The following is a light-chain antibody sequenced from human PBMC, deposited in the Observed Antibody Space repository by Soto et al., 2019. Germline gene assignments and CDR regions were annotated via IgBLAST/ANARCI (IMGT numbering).Light chain of an antibody. CDR1: QSVSNNY. J-gene: IGKJ2*01. CDR3: QQYGNSPPYT. CDR2: GSS. V-gene: IGKV3-20*01. Sequence: EFVLTQSPGTLSLSPGERATLSCRASQSVSNNYLAWYQQKPGQAPRLLIFGSSDRATGIPDRFSGSGSGTDFTLTISRLEPKDFAVYYCQQYGNSPPYTFGQGTKLEIK.